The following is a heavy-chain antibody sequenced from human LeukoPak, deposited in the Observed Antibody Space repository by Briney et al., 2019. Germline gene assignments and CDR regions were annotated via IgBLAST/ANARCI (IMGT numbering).Heavy chain of an antibody. Sequence: GASVKVSCTASGYTFTGYYMYWVRQAPGQGLEWMGRINPNSGATNYAQKFQGRVTMTTDTSISTAYMELSSLRSGDTAVYYCARSIRIDQDYWGQGTLVTVSS. D-gene: IGHD2-2*02. CDR3: ARSIRIDQDY. V-gene: IGHV1-2*06. CDR1: GYTFTGYY. CDR2: INPNSGAT. J-gene: IGHJ4*02.